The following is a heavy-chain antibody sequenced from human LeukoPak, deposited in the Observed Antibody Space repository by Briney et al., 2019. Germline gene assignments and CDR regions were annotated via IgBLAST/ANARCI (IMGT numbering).Heavy chain of an antibody. D-gene: IGHD5-18*01. J-gene: IGHJ6*03. Sequence: ASVKVSCKASGYTFTSYDINWVRQATGQGLEWMGWMNPNSGNTGYAQKFQGRVTMTRNTSISTAYMELSSLRSGDTAVYYCARGNLGYSYGSDYYYYYMDVWGKGTTVTISS. CDR1: GYTFTSYD. CDR3: ARGNLGYSYGSDYYYYYMDV. V-gene: IGHV1-8*01. CDR2: MNPNSGNT.